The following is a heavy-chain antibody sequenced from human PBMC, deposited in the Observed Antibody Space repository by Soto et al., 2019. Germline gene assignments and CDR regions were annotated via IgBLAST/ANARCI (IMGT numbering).Heavy chain of an antibody. CDR2: ISYSGST. CDR1: SDSISSYY. J-gene: IGHJ4*02. Sequence: LSLTCTVSSDSISSYYWSWIRQPPGTRLEWIGYISYSGSTDYNPSLKSRVTISGDTSKNQFSLKVSSVTAADTAGYYCARGTSWQLPFDYWGQGTLVTV. D-gene: IGHD6-13*01. CDR3: ARGTSWQLPFDY. V-gene: IGHV4-59*01.